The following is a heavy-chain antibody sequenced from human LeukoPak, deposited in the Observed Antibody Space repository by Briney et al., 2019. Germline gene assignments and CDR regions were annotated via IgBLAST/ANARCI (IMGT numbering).Heavy chain of an antibody. CDR2: ISYDGSNK. CDR3: AREGFERTVTAPFFDY. D-gene: IGHD4-17*01. Sequence: GGSLRLSCAASGFTFSSYAMHWVRQAPGKGLEWVAVISYDGSNKYYADSVKGRFTISRDNSKNTLYLQMNSQRAEDTAVYYCAREGFERTVTAPFFDYWGQGTLVTVSS. V-gene: IGHV3-30-3*01. CDR1: GFTFSSYA. J-gene: IGHJ4*02.